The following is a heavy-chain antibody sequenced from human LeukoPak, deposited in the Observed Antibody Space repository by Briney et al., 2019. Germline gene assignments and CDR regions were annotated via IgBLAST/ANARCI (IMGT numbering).Heavy chain of an antibody. CDR2: ISTSSSYI. V-gene: IGHV3-21*01. D-gene: IGHD1-26*01. J-gene: IGHJ4*02. CDR3: ARSYSGSSHFDY. Sequence: GGSLRLSCAASGFTFSRYTMNWVRQAPGKGLEWVSSISTSSSYIYYADAVKGRFTISRDNAKNSLYLQMNSLRAEDTAVYYCARSYSGSSHFDYWGQGTLVTVSS. CDR1: GFTFSRYT.